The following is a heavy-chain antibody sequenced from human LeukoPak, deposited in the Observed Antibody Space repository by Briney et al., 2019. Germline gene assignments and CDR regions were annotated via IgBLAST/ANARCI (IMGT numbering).Heavy chain of an antibody. CDR2: IYHSGNT. J-gene: IGHJ5*02. D-gene: IGHD7-27*01. Sequence: SETLSLTCTVSGYSISSGYYWGWIRQPPRKGLEWIGSIYHSGNTYYKPSLKSRVTISVDTSKNQFSLKLRSVTAADTAVYYCARALGRLSWFDPWGQGTLVTVSS. V-gene: IGHV4-38-2*02. CDR1: GYSISSGYY. CDR3: ARALGRLSWFDP.